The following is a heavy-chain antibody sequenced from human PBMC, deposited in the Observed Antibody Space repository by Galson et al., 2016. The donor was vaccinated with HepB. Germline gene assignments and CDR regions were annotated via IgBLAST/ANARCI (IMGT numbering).Heavy chain of an antibody. D-gene: IGHD2-2*01. Sequence: SLRLSCAASGFTFSSYGMHWVRQAPGKGLEWVAIISYDGRNKKYAASVKGRFTISRDNSKKTLFLQMNSLRAEDTAVYYCAKDGRIYCSSASCHDHFHYWGQGTLVTVSS. CDR1: GFTFSSYG. J-gene: IGHJ4*02. CDR2: ISYDGRNK. V-gene: IGHV3-30*18. CDR3: AKDGRIYCSSASCHDHFHY.